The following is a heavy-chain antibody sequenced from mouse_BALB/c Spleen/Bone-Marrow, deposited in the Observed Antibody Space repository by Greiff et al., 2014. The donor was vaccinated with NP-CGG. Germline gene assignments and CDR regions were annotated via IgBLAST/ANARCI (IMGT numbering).Heavy chain of an antibody. CDR3: AREEYGNGFAY. V-gene: IGHV1S135*01. Sequence: EVQVVESGPELVKPGASVKVSCKASGYAFTSYNMYWVKQSHGKSLEWIGHIDPYNGGTSYNQKFKGKATLTVDKSSSTAYMHLNSLTSEDSAVYYCAREEYGNGFAYWGQGTLVTVSA. CDR1: GYAFTSYN. CDR2: IDPYNGGT. D-gene: IGHD2-10*02. J-gene: IGHJ3*01.